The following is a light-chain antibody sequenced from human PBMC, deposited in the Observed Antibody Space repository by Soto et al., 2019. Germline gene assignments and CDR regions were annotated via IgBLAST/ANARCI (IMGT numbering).Light chain of an antibody. J-gene: IGLJ2*01. CDR2: EVT. V-gene: IGLV2-8*01. CDR1: SSDVGAYKY. CDR3: SSYAGNNNFVV. Sequence: QSALIQPPSASGSPGQSVTISCTGTSSDVGAYKYVSWYQQHPGKAPKLMIYEVTKRPSGVPGRFSGSKSGNTASLTVSGLQAEDEDDYYCSSYAGNNNFVVFGGGTKLTVL.